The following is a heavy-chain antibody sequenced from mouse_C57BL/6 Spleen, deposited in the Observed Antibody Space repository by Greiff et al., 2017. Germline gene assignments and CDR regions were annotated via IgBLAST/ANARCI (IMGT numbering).Heavy chain of an antibody. V-gene: IGHV1-55*01. CDR3: ARSHDGYDDAWFAY. J-gene: IGHJ3*01. CDR2: IYPGSGST. CDR1: GYTFTSYW. Sequence: QVHVKQPGAELVKPGASVKMSCKASGYTFTSYWITWVKQRPGQGLEWIGDIYPGSGSTNYNEKFKSKATLTVDKSSSTAYMQLSSLTSEDSAVYYCARSHDGYDDAWFAYWGQGTLVTVSA. D-gene: IGHD2-2*01.